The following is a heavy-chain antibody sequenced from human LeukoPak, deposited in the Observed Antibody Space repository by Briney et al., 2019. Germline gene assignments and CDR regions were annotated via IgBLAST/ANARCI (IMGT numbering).Heavy chain of an antibody. D-gene: IGHD6-19*01. CDR3: AKDSSAWYGGGFDY. CDR2: ISGSGGST. J-gene: IGHJ4*02. CDR1: GFTFSSYA. Sequence: SGGSLRLSCAASGFTFSSYAMSWVRQAPGKGLEWVSGISGSGGSTYYADSVKGRFTISRDNSKNTLYLQMNSLRAEDTAVYYCAKDSSAWYGGGFDYWGQGTLVTVSS. V-gene: IGHV3-23*01.